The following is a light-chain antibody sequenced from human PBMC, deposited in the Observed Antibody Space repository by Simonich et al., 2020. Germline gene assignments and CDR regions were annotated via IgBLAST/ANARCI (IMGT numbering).Light chain of an antibody. CDR2: WAS. CDR3: QQYYSTPWT. CDR1: QGISSA. V-gene: IGKV1-13*02. Sequence: AIQLTQSPSSLSASVGDRVTITCRASQGISSALAWYQQKPGKAPKLLIYWASTRESGVPDRFSGSGSGTDFTLTISSLQAEDVAVYYCQQYYSTPWTFGQGTKVEIK. J-gene: IGKJ1*01.